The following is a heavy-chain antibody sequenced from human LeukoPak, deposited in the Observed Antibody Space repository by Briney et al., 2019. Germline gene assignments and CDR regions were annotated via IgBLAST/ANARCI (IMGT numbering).Heavy chain of an antibody. D-gene: IGHD6-19*01. V-gene: IGHV3-43*02. CDR2: ISGDGGST. CDR1: GFTFDDYA. J-gene: IGHJ4*02. Sequence: PGGSLRLSCAASGFTFDDYAMHWVRPAPGKGLEWVSLISGDGGSTYYADSVKGRFTISRDNSKNSLYLQMNSLRTEDTALYYCAKDITFIAVAGTGFDYWGQGTLVTVSS. CDR3: AKDITFIAVAGTGFDY.